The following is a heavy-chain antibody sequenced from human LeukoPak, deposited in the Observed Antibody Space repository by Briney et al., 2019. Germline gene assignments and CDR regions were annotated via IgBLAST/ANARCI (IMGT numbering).Heavy chain of an antibody. V-gene: IGHV3-21*01. Sequence: PGGTLRLSCAASGFTFSSYSTNWVRQAPGKGLEWVSSISSSSSYIYYADSVKGRFTISRDNDKNSLYLQMNSLRAEDTAVYYCARDLSLNDAFDIWGQGTMVTVSS. CDR3: ARDLSLNDAFDI. CDR1: GFTFSSYS. J-gene: IGHJ3*02. CDR2: ISSSSSYI.